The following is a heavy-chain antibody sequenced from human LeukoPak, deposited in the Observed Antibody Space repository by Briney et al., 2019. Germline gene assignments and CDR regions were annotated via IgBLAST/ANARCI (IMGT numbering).Heavy chain of an antibody. Sequence: GGSLRLSCAASGFTFSSYSMNWVRQAPGKGLEWVSSISSSSSYIYYADSVKGRFTISRDNAKNSLYLQMNSLRAEDTAVYYCARDWWGLGDRNSASRYRLTWGQGILVTVSS. CDR3: ARDWWGLGDRNSASRYRLT. D-gene: IGHD2-2*01. J-gene: IGHJ4*02. CDR1: GFTFSSYS. V-gene: IGHV3-21*01. CDR2: ISSSSSYI.